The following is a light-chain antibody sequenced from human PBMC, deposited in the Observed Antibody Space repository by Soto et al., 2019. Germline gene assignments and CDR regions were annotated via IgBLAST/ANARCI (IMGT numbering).Light chain of an antibody. CDR3: QQYHDWVT. J-gene: IGKJ4*01. Sequence: EIVLTQSPGTLSLSPCQRATLSCRASQSVRGNNLAWYQQKPGQAPRLLIFGASTRATGIPARFRGSGSGTEFTLTISYLRPEDFAVYFCQQYHDWVTFGGGTKVDIK. CDR1: QSVRGNN. V-gene: IGKV3-20*01. CDR2: GAS.